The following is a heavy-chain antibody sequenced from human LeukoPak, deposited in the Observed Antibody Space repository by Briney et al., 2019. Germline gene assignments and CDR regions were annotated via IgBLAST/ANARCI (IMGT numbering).Heavy chain of an antibody. CDR2: LNPYSGAT. CDR1: GYTFTDFD. Sequence: ASVKVSCKASGYTFTDFDLNWVRQAPGQGLEWMGWLNPYSGATINAQRFQGRVTLTWDMSIGTAYMELTRLTSDDTAVYFCATGSITYTRDHWGQGTLVIVSS. V-gene: IGHV1-2*02. J-gene: IGHJ5*02. CDR3: ATGSITYTRDH. D-gene: IGHD4-11*01.